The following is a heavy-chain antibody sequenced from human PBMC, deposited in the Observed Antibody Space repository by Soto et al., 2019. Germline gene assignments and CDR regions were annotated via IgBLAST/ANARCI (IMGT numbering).Heavy chain of an antibody. CDR1: VGSISSGDYF. CDR3: ASYPYLPKPRNDF. CDR2: IFHSGTT. D-gene: IGHD3-16*02. V-gene: IGHV4-30-4*01. Sequence: AQSLSVTCSASVGSISSGDYFSTWIRQGQVKGLEWMGYIFHSGTTHYNQSLHGLLIISIEKSKNQFSLRLTSVTAPEWAVYFSASYPYLPKPRNDFWGQGTL. J-gene: IGHJ4*02.